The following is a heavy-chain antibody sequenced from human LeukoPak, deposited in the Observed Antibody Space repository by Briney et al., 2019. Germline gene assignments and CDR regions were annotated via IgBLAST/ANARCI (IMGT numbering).Heavy chain of an antibody. Sequence: PSETLSLTCTVSGYSINSAYYWGWIRQPPGKGLEWIGSIYHSGSPDYNPSLKSRVTISVDKSKNQFSLKLSSVTAADTAVYYCARDLGPYYYYYMDVWGKGTTVTVSS. D-gene: IGHD3-16*01. J-gene: IGHJ6*03. CDR1: GYSINSAYY. V-gene: IGHV4-38-2*02. CDR3: ARDLGPYYYYYMDV. CDR2: IYHSGSP.